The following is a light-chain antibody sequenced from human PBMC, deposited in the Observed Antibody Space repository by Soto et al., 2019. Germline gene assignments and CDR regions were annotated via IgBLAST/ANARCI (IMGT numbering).Light chain of an antibody. CDR3: CSYVDTDTWV. CDR1: NSDVGGYNY. J-gene: IGLJ3*02. CDR2: GVN. V-gene: IGLV2-11*01. Sequence: QSALTQPRSVSGSPGQSVTISCTGTNSDVGGYNYVSWYQQYPGKAPKLMISGVNERPSGVPDRFSGSKSGNTASLTISGLQAEDEADYYCCSYVDTDTWVFGGGTQLTVL.